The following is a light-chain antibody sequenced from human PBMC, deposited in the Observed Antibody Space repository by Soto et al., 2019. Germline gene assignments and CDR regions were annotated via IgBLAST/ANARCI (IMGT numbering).Light chain of an antibody. CDR1: QSISTW. CDR2: RAS. Sequence: DIPMTRSPSTLSASVGDRVTITCRASQSISTWLAWYQQKPGKAPKLLIYRASSLESGVPSRFSGSGSGTEFTLTISSLQPDDFATYYCQLYNTYSGTFGPGTKVDIK. CDR3: QLYNTYSGT. J-gene: IGKJ3*01. V-gene: IGKV1-5*03.